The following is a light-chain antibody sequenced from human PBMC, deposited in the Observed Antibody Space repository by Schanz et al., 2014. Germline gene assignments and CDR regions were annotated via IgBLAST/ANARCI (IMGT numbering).Light chain of an antibody. CDR1: QSVRSY. V-gene: IGKV3-11*01. CDR2: DAS. J-gene: IGKJ3*01. CDR3: QERSAWPSFT. Sequence: EVVLTQSPATLSLSPGERATLSCRASQSVRSYLAWYQQKPGQAPRLLIYDASNRATGIPARFSGSGSGTDFTLTISSLEPEDFAVYYCQERSAWPSFTFGPGTKVDIK.